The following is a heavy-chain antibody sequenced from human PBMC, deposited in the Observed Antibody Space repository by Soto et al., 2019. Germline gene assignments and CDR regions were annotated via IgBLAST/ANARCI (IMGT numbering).Heavy chain of an antibody. Sequence: GASVKVSCKASGYTFTSYAMHWVRQAPGQRLEWMGWINAGNGNTKYSQKFQGRVTITRDTSASTAYMELSSLRSEDTAVYYCARVYYDSSGYYFPTDYWGQGTLVTVS. CDR3: ARVYYDSSGYYFPTDY. J-gene: IGHJ4*02. V-gene: IGHV1-3*01. D-gene: IGHD3-22*01. CDR2: INAGNGNT. CDR1: GYTFTSYA.